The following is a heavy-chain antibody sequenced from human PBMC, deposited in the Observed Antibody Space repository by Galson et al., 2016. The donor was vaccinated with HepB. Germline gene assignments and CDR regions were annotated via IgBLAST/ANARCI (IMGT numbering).Heavy chain of an antibody. D-gene: IGHD3-10*01. J-gene: IGHJ4*02. Sequence: SLRLSCAASGFTFDDYAMHWVRQAPGKGLEWVSGISWNSGSIGYADSVKGRLTISRDNARNILYLQMRSLRDEDTALYYCAKATKSSGRYEEYYFDHWGQGTLVTVSS. CDR3: AKATKSSGRYEEYYFDH. CDR2: ISWNSGSI. V-gene: IGHV3-9*01. CDR1: GFTFDDYA.